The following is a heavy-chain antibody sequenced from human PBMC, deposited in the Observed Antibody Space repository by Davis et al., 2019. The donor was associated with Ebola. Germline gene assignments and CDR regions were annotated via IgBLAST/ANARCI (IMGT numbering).Heavy chain of an antibody. V-gene: IGHV1-69*13. CDR3: ARREPHYYGSGSYIDYYYGMDV. D-gene: IGHD3-10*01. J-gene: IGHJ6*02. Sequence: SVKVSCKASGYTFTSYGISWVRQAPGQGLEWMGGFIPIFGTANYAQKFQGRVTITADESTSTAYMELSSLRSEDTAVYYCARREPHYYGSGSYIDYYYGMDVWGQGTTVTVSS. CDR1: GYTFTSYG. CDR2: FIPIFGTA.